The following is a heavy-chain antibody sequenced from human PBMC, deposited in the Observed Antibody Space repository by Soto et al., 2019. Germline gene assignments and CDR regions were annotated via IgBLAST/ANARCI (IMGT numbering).Heavy chain of an antibody. Sequence: QVQLVQSGAEVKKPGSSVKVSCKASGGTFSSYTISWVRQAPGQGLEWMGRIIPILGIANYAQKFQGRVTITADKSTSTAYMELSSLRSEDTAVYYCARGGNNWNDPNCFDPWGQGTLVTVSS. CDR3: ARGGNNWNDPNCFDP. CDR2: IIPILGIA. V-gene: IGHV1-69*02. J-gene: IGHJ5*02. D-gene: IGHD1-1*01. CDR1: GGTFSSYT.